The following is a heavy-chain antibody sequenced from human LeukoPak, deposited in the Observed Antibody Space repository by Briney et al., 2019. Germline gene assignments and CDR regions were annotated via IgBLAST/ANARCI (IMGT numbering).Heavy chain of an antibody. Sequence: SETLSLTCAVYGGSFSGYYWSWIRQPPGKGLEWIGEINHSGSTNYNPSLKSRVTISVDTSKNQFSLKLSSVTAADTAVYYCARAGVGIVVPAAKFGALSPETSQNSYGMDVWGQGTTVTVSS. D-gene: IGHD2-2*01. J-gene: IGHJ6*02. CDR3: ARAGVGIVVPAAKFGALSPETSQNSYGMDV. CDR1: GGSFSGYY. CDR2: INHSGST. V-gene: IGHV4-34*01.